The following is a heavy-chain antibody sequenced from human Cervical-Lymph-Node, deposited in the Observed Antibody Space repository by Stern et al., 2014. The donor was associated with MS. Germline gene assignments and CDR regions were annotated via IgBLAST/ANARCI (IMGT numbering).Heavy chain of an antibody. CDR2: VVWDNDK. V-gene: IGHV2-70*04. Sequence: QVTLRESGPALVKPTQTLTLTCTFSGFSLSTSGMRVSWIRQPPGKALEWLASVVWDNDKFYRTPLKNRLTLSYDNSKNQVVLTMTNMDPVDTATYYCARSPPYYEFWNDYYYFDYWGQGTLVAVSS. CDR1: GFSLSTSGMR. D-gene: IGHD3-3*01. J-gene: IGHJ4*02. CDR3: ARSPPYYEFWNDYYYFDY.